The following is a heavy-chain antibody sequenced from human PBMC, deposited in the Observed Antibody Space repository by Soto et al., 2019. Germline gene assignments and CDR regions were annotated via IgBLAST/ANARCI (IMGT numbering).Heavy chain of an antibody. J-gene: IGHJ4*02. CDR3: ARVKNDNICYYLDH. CDR2: IYDSGST. D-gene: IGHD3-22*01. CDR1: GYSISSSNW. Sequence: PSETLSLTCSVSGYSISSSNWWCWLPPPPGEGLEGIGYIYDSGSTYYTTSLKTRVTMSVDTSKNQFSLKLSSVTAVDTAVYYCARVKNDNICYYLDHWGQGTLVTVSA. V-gene: IGHV4-28*03.